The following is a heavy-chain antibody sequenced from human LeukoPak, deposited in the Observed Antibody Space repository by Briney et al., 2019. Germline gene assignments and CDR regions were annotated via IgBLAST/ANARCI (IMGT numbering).Heavy chain of an antibody. CDR1: GFTFSSYA. D-gene: IGHD6-6*01. CDR2: VTVSGGGT. J-gene: IGHJ4*02. V-gene: IGHV3-23*01. Sequence: GESLRLSCTASGFTFSSYAMSWVRQAPGKGLEWVSTVTVSGGGTYYGDSVKGRFTISRDNSKNTLYLQMNSLRAEDTAVYYCAKRAARPAYYFDFWGQGTLVTISS. CDR3: AKRAARPAYYFDF.